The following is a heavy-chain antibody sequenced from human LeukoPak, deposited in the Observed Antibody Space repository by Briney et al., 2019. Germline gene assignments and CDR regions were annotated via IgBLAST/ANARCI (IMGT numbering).Heavy chain of an antibody. V-gene: IGHV3-53*01. D-gene: IGHD3-3*01. CDR1: GFTVSSNY. CDR3: ARAHYDFWSGYYPDY. CDR2: IYSGGST. Sequence: GGSLRLSCAVSGFTVSSNYMSWVRQAPGKRLEWVSVIYSGGSTYYADSVKGRFTISRDNSKNTLYLQMNSLRAEDTAVYYCARAHYDFWSGYYPDYWGQGTLVTVSS. J-gene: IGHJ4*02.